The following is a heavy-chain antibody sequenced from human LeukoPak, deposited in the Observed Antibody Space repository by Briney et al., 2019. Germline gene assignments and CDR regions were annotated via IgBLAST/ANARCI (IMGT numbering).Heavy chain of an antibody. V-gene: IGHV4-39*01. CDR3: ARQAGDSGYDLGYYLDY. Sequence: SETLSLTCTVSGGSISSSSYYWGWIRQPPGKGLEWIGSIYYSGSTYYNPSLKSRVTISVDTSKNQFSLKLSSVTAADTAVYYCARQAGDSGYDLGYYLDYWGQGTLVTVSS. CDR2: IYYSGST. J-gene: IGHJ4*02. D-gene: IGHD5-12*01. CDR1: GGSISSSSYY.